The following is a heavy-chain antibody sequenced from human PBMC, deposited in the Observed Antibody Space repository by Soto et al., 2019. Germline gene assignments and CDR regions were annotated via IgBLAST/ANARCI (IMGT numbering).Heavy chain of an antibody. D-gene: IGHD3-9*01. CDR3: ARLELTGLDN. Sequence: WGSLRLSCAASGFNFASYAMSWVRQAPGKGLQWVSTISDSGNSTYSADSVKGRLTISRDNSKNTLYLQMNSLRAEDTAIYFCARLELTGLDNWGQGTPVTVSS. V-gene: IGHV3-23*01. J-gene: IGHJ4*02. CDR2: ISDSGNST. CDR1: GFNFASYA.